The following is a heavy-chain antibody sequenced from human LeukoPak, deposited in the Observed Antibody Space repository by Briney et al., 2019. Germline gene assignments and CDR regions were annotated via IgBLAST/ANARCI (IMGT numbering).Heavy chain of an antibody. Sequence: SETLSLTCAVYGGSFSGYYWSWIRQPPGKGLEWIGEINHSGGTNYNPSLKSRVTISVDTSKNQFSLKLSSVTAADTAVYYCARGRNFWSGCLSAGREYYFDYWGQGTLVTVSS. CDR1: GGSFSGYY. CDR2: INHSGGT. CDR3: ARGRNFWSGCLSAGREYYFDY. D-gene: IGHD3-3*01. J-gene: IGHJ4*02. V-gene: IGHV4-34*01.